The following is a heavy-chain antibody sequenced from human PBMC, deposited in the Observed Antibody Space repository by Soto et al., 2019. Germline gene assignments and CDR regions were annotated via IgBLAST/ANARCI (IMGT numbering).Heavy chain of an antibody. CDR3: SCYYTGAPRAHYFYGMDV. J-gene: IGHJ6*02. V-gene: IGHV4-59*01. D-gene: IGHD3-3*01. CDR2: IYYSGST. CDR1: YGNIGSFC. Sequence: LELKRHPCTVVYGNIGSFCWRRILKTTGKGLEWIGYIYYSGSTNYNPSLKSRVTISVDTSKNQFSLKLSSVTAADTAVYYFSCYYTGAPRAHYFYGMDVWGQGTTVTVSS.